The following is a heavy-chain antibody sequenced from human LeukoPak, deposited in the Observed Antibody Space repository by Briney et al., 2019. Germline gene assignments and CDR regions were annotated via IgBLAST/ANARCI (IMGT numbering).Heavy chain of an antibody. CDR3: ARDMYSSGSSYGMDV. CDR2: IRYDGSNK. V-gene: IGHV3-33*01. D-gene: IGHD6-19*01. Sequence: GGSLRLSCAASGFTFSSHGMHWVRQAPGKGLEWVAVIRYDGSNKYYADSVKGRFTISRDNSKNTLYLQMNSLRAEDTAVYYCARDMYSSGSSYGMDVWGQGTTVTVSS. J-gene: IGHJ6*02. CDR1: GFTFSSHG.